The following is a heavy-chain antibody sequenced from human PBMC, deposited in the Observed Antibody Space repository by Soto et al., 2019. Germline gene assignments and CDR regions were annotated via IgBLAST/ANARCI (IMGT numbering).Heavy chain of an antibody. CDR1: GFTFQNYA. D-gene: IGHD2-21*01. CDR3: AKEGTAGAYGSVDP. CDR2: IAYDGANK. V-gene: IGHV3-30*18. Sequence: GGSLRLSCEGSGFTFQNYAMHWVRQLPGKGLEWLAVIAYDGANKYYADAVKGRLTVSRDNSRNTLFLHMNSVRVEDTAVYYCAKEGTAGAYGSVDPWGQGTLVTVSS. J-gene: IGHJ5*02.